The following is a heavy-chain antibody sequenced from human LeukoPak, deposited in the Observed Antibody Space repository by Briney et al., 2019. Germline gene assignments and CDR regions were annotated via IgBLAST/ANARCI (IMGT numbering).Heavy chain of an antibody. CDR3: ARHGYSYQP. CDR1: GGSISSSSYY. D-gene: IGHD5-18*01. J-gene: IGHJ4*02. CDR2: IYYSGST. Sequence: PSETLSLTCTVSGGSISSSSYYWGWIRQPPGKGLEWIGSIYYSGSTYYNPSLKSRVTISVDTSKNQFSLKLSSVTAADTAVYYCARHGYSYQPWGQGTLVTVSS. V-gene: IGHV4-39*01.